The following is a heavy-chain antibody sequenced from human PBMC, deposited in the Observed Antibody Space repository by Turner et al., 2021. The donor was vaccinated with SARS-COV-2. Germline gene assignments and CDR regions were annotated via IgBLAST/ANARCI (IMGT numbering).Heavy chain of an antibody. CDR3: ARGDGGNFWSGYPYFFDS. J-gene: IGHJ4*02. D-gene: IGHD3-3*01. Sequence: EVQLVQSGGGLVQPGGSLRPSCAASGLIFRRYNMNWVRQAPGKRLGWVSSISSSETYVYYADSVQGRFTISRDNAKNSLYLQMNSLRGEDTAVYYCARGDGGNFWSGYPYFFDSWGQGSLVTVSS. CDR1: GLIFRRYN. CDR2: ISSSETYV. V-gene: IGHV3-21*02.